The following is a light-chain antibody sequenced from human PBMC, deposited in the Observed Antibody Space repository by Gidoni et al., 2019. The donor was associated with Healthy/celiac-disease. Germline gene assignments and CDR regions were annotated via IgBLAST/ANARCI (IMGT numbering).Light chain of an antibody. Sequence: AIQLTQSPSSLSASVGDRVTITCRASQGISSALAWYQQQPGKAPKLLIYDASSLESGVPSRFSGSGSGTDFPLTISSLQPEDVATYYCQQFNSYLITFGQGTRLEIK. J-gene: IGKJ5*01. CDR3: QQFNSYLIT. CDR2: DAS. V-gene: IGKV1-13*02. CDR1: QGISSA.